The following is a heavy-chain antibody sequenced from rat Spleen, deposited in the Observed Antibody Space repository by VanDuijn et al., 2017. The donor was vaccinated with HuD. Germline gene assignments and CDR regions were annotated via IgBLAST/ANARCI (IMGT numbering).Heavy chain of an antibody. Sequence: EVQLQESGPGLVKPSQSLSLTCSVTGFSITNTYRWNWIRKFPGNKLEWMGYIDSAGSTNYNPSLKSRISISRDTSKNQFFLQVNSLRTEDTATYYCARLKGYDGTYYYPYYFDYWGQGVMVTVSS. CDR3: ARLKGYDGTYYYPYYFDY. D-gene: IGHD1-12*02. J-gene: IGHJ2*01. CDR1: GFSITNTYR. CDR2: IDSAGST. V-gene: IGHV3-3*01.